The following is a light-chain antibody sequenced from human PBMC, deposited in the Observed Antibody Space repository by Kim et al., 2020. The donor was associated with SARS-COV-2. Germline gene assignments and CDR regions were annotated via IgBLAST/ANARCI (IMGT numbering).Light chain of an antibody. CDR3: QQYNNWPYT. Sequence: SVSPGERATLSCRASQSVSSNLAWYQQKPGQAPRLLIYAASTRATGIPARFSGSGSGTEFTLTISSLQSEDFAVYYCQQYNNWPYTFGQGTKLE. CDR1: QSVSSN. V-gene: IGKV3-15*01. J-gene: IGKJ2*01. CDR2: AAS.